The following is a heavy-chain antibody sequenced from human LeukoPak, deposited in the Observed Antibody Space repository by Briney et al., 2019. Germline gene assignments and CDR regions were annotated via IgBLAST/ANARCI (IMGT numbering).Heavy chain of an antibody. CDR1: GASISSYY. Sequence: PSETLSLTCTVSGASISSYYWSWIRQPPGKGLEWIGDIYYSGSIKYNPSLKSRVTMSVDTSKNQFSLKLSSVAAADTAVYYCARDYGDYFDYWGQETLVTVSS. V-gene: IGHV4-59*01. D-gene: IGHD4-17*01. CDR3: ARDYGDYFDY. CDR2: IYYSGSI. J-gene: IGHJ4*02.